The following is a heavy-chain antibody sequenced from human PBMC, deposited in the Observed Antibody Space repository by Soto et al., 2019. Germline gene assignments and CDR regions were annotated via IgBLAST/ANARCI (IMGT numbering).Heavy chain of an antibody. CDR1: GSTFRDAG. Sequence: GGSLILTWAASGSTFRDAGRRWVSKAPGKALYWVGRIKSKSDGGTTEYAAPVRGRFTISRDDSKNTSYLQMNSLKTEDTAVYYCTTDLWRIAVVVGSTGYLNPWGQGTLVTLSS. J-gene: IGHJ5*02. V-gene: IGHV3-15*01. CDR2: IKSKSDGGTT. CDR3: TTDLWRIAVVVGSTGYLNP. D-gene: IGHD2-15*01.